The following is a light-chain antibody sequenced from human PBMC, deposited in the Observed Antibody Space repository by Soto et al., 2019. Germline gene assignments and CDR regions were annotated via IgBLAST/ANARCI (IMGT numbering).Light chain of an antibody. CDR1: SSNIGSNT. CDR3: AAWDDSLNGYV. CDR2: SNN. V-gene: IGLV1-44*01. J-gene: IGLJ1*01. Sequence: QSVLTQPPSASGTPGQRVTISCSGSSSNIGSNTVSWYQQLPGTAPKLLIYSNNQRPSEVPDRFSGSKSGTSASLAISGLQSEDEADYYCAAWDDSLNGYVFGTGTKVTVL.